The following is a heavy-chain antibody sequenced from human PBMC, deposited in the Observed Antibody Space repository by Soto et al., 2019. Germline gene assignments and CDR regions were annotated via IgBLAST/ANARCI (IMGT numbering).Heavy chain of an antibody. CDR3: ARVKKYCSGGSCYRTTQFDY. Sequence: QVQLVQSGAEVKKPGASVKVSCKASGYTFTSYDINWVRQATGQGLEWMGWMNPNSGNTGYEQKFQGRVTMTRNTSISTAYMELSSLRSEDTAVYYCARVKKYCSGGSCYRTTQFDYWGQGTLVTVSS. D-gene: IGHD2-15*01. V-gene: IGHV1-8*01. CDR2: MNPNSGNT. J-gene: IGHJ4*02. CDR1: GYTFTSYD.